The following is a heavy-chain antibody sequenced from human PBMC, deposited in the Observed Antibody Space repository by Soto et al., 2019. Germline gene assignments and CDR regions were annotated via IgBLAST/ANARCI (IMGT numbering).Heavy chain of an antibody. CDR2: IYHSGST. D-gene: IGHD1-26*01. V-gene: IGHV4-4*02. CDR3: ARAPHNPSGSSYEFDY. J-gene: IGHJ4*02. CDR1: GGSISSSNW. Sequence: PSDTLSLTCAVSGGSISSSNWWNWVRQPPGKGLEWIGEIYHSGSTNYNPTLKSRVTISVDKSKNQFSLKLSSVTAADTAVYYCARAPHNPSGSSYEFDYWGQGTLVTVSA.